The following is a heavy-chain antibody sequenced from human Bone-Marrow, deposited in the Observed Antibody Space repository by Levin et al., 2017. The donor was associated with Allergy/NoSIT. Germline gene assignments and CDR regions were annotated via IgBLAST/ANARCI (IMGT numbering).Heavy chain of an antibody. CDR1: GFTVSSNH. J-gene: IGHJ3*02. D-gene: IGHD3-10*01. V-gene: IGHV3-53*01. CDR2: IYSGGRG. CDR3: AIYGSGNDYSAFDI. Sequence: GESLKISCAASGFTVSSNHMSWVRQAPGKGLEWVSLIYSGGRGYYADSVRGRFTISRDNSKNTLYLQLNSLRAEDTAVYYCAIYGSGNDYSAFDIWGQGTMVTDSS.